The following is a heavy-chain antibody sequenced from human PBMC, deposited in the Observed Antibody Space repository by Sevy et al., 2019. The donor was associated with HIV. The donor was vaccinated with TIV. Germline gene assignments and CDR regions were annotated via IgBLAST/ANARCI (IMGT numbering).Heavy chain of an antibody. CDR2: ISGDTATR. V-gene: IGHV1-18*01. J-gene: IGHJ4*02. CDR3: LMGEYDY. Sequence: ASLKVSCKASGYTFTTYGVSWVRQAPGQGLEWMGWISGDTATRNYEHQLQGRVSLTIDTSSTTAYMELRNLRSDDTAVYFCLMGEYDYWGQGSLVTVSS. D-gene: IGHD3-16*01. CDR1: GYTFTTYG.